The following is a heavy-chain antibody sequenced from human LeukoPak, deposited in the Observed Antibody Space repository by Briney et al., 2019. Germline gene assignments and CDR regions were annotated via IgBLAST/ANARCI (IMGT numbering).Heavy chain of an antibody. Sequence: GGSLRLSCAASGFTFSSYWMSWVRQAPGKGLEWVANIKQDGSEKYYVDSVKGRFTISRDNAKNSLYLRMNSLRAEDTAVYYCARDLDCSGGSCYPDYGMDVWGQGTTVTVSS. CDR3: ARDLDCSGGSCYPDYGMDV. V-gene: IGHV3-7*03. J-gene: IGHJ6*02. D-gene: IGHD2-15*01. CDR1: GFTFSSYW. CDR2: IKQDGSEK.